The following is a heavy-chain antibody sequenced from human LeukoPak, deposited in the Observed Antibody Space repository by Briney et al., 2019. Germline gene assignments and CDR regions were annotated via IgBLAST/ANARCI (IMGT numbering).Heavy chain of an antibody. CDR1: GFTFSSYA. J-gene: IGHJ6*02. D-gene: IGHD4-17*01. CDR3: AKDPTVTTYYYYGMDV. Sequence: GGSLRLSCAASGFTFSSYAMHWVRQAPGKGLEWVAVISYDGSNKYYSDSVKGRFTISRDNSKNTLYLQMNSLRAEDTAVYYCAKDPTVTTYYYYGMDVWGQGTTVTVSS. CDR2: ISYDGSNK. V-gene: IGHV3-30-3*01.